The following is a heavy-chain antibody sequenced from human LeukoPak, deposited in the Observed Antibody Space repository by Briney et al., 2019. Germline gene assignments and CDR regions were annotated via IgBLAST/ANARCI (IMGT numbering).Heavy chain of an antibody. D-gene: IGHD6-13*01. CDR2: INPSGGST. V-gene: IGHV1-46*01. CDR3: ARGSTIAAAVSFDY. J-gene: IGHJ4*02. CDR1: GYTFTSSD. Sequence: ASVKVSCKASGYTFTSSDINWVRQAPGQGLEWMGIINPSGGSTSYAQKFQGRVTMTRDTSISTAYMELSRLRSDDTAVYYCARGSTIAAAVSFDYWGQGTLVTVSS.